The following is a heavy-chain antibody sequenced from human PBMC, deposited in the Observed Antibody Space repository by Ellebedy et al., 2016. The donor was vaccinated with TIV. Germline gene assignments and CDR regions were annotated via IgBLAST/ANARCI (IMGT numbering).Heavy chain of an antibody. CDR3: ATLKGCSSTSCYYYYYMDV. D-gene: IGHD2-2*01. Sequence: SVKVSXXASGGTFSSYAISWVRQAPGQGLEWMGGIIPIFGTANYAQKFQGRVTITADESTSTAYMELSSLRSEDTAVYYCATLKGCSSTSCYYYYYMDVWGKGTTVTVSS. J-gene: IGHJ6*03. CDR2: IIPIFGTA. V-gene: IGHV1-69*13. CDR1: GGTFSSYA.